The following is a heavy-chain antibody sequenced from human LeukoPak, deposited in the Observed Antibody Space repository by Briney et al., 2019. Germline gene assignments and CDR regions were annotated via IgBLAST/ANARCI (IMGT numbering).Heavy chain of an antibody. CDR3: AKDFRIGYSAHFDY. J-gene: IGHJ4*02. V-gene: IGHV3-23*01. Sequence: GGSLRLSCVGSGFTFRSHAMGWVRQAPEKGLEFVSGIYENGGTTYYADSVRGRFSISRDNSKNTLYLQMDSLRGEDTAVYYCAKDFRIGYSAHFDYWGQGALVTVSS. D-gene: IGHD2-21*01. CDR2: IYENGGTT. CDR1: GFTFRSHA.